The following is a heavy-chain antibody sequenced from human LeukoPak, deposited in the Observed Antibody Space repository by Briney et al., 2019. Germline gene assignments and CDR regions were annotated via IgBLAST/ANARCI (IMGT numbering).Heavy chain of an antibody. Sequence: GRSLRLSCAVSGFKFDDYAMHWVRQAPGKGLEWVSGISWNSGYIGHADSVKGRFTISRDNAKNSLYLQMNSLRVEDTAVYYCARDEKFGAFDIWGQGTMVTVSS. CDR1: GFKFDDYA. J-gene: IGHJ3*02. V-gene: IGHV3-9*01. CDR2: ISWNSGYI. D-gene: IGHD3-10*01. CDR3: ARDEKFGAFDI.